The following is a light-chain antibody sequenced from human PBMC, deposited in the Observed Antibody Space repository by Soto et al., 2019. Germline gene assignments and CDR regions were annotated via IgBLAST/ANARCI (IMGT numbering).Light chain of an antibody. V-gene: IGKV1-39*01. CDR3: QQTYSTPPIT. CDR2: AAS. J-gene: IGKJ5*01. Sequence: DIQMTQSPSSLSASVGDRITITCRASQSISSYLNWYHQKPGKAPKLLIYAASSLPSGVPSRFSGSGSGTDFTLTISSLQPEDFATYYCQQTYSTPPITFGQGTRLQIK. CDR1: QSISSY.